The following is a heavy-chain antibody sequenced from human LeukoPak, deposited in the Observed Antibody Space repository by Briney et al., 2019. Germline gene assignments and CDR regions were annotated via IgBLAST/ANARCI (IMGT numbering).Heavy chain of an antibody. Sequence: ASVKVSCKASGYTFTGYYMHWVRQAPGQGLEWMGWINPNSGGTNYAQKFQGRVTMTRDTSISTAYMELSRLRSDDTAVYYSAREYSSSWDAFDIWGQGTMVTVSS. CDR2: INPNSGGT. CDR1: GYTFTGYY. CDR3: AREYSSSWDAFDI. J-gene: IGHJ3*02. V-gene: IGHV1-2*02. D-gene: IGHD6-13*01.